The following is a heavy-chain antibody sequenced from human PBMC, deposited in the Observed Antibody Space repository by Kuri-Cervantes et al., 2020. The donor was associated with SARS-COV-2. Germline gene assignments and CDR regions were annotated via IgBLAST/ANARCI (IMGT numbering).Heavy chain of an antibody. CDR1: GGSFSGYY. CDR2: INHSGST. V-gene: IGHV4-34*01. D-gene: IGHD1-26*01. J-gene: IGHJ4*02. CDR3: ARGGGGSYCDFDY. Sequence: SETLSLTCAVYGGSFSGYYWSWIRQPPGKGLEWIGEINHSGSTNYNPSLKIRVTISVDTSKNQFSLKLSSVTAADTAVYYCARGGGGSYCDFDYWGQGTLVTVSS.